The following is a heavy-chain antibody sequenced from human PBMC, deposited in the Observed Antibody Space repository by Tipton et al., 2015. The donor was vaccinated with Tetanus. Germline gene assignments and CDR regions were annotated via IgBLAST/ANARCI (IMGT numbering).Heavy chain of an antibody. J-gene: IGHJ5*02. CDR2: INQRGAT. CDR1: GGSSSSFY. D-gene: IGHD1-1*01. Sequence: LRLSCAVSGGSSSSFYWSWIRQTPGGGLQWIGEINQRGATYNPSLKSRVTISVDTSENQMSLRLTSVTAADTAVYYCARDRGDTGTVNWFDPWGQGTLVTVSS. V-gene: IGHV4-34*01. CDR3: ARDRGDTGTVNWFDP.